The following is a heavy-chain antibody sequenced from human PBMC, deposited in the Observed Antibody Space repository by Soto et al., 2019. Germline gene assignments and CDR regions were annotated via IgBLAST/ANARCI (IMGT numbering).Heavy chain of an antibody. CDR3: ARGLLWFGEPIGWFDP. D-gene: IGHD3-10*01. CDR1: GGSISSGGYY. V-gene: IGHV4-31*03. CDR2: IYYSGST. J-gene: IGHJ5*02. Sequence: QVQLQESGPGLVKPSQTLSLTCTVSGGSISSGGYYWSWIRQHPGKGLEWIGYIYYSGSTYYNPSVKGRVTISVVPSKDRFALKLSSVTAADTAVYYCARGLLWFGEPIGWFDPWGQGTLVTVSS.